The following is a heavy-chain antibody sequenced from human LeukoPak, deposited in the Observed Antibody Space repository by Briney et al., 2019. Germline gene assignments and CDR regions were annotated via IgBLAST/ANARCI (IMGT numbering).Heavy chain of an antibody. CDR2: IYHSGST. J-gene: IGHJ4*02. CDR3: ARVIAARPSSYFDY. D-gene: IGHD6-6*01. Sequence: SETLSLTCTVSGGSISSGGYYWSWIRQPPGKGLEWIGYIYHSGSTYYNPSLKSRVTISVDRSKNQFSLKLSSVTAADTAVYYCARVIAARPSSYFDYWGQGTLVTVSS. CDR1: GGSISSGGYY. V-gene: IGHV4-30-2*01.